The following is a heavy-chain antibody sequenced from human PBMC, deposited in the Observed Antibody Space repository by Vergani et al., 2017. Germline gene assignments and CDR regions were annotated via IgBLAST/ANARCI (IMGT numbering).Heavy chain of an antibody. Sequence: VQVVPSGAEVKKSGASVKVSCKTSGYTFTSYVINWVRQATGQGLEWMGWMNPNSGNTGYAQTFQGRVTMTRNTSISTAYMELSSLISEDTAVYYCARGRFLGYCSSTSCYQADPWGQGTLVTVSS. D-gene: IGHD2-2*01. CDR2: MNPNSGNT. CDR3: ARGRFLGYCSSTSCYQADP. CDR1: GYTFTSYV. V-gene: IGHV1-8*01. J-gene: IGHJ5*02.